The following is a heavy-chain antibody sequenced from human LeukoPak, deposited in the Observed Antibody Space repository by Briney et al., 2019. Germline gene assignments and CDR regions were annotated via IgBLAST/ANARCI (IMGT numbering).Heavy chain of an antibody. Sequence: PGGSLRLSCAASGFTFSSYAMSWVRQAPGKGLEWVSAISSSGGSTYYADSVKGRFTIYRDNSKNTLYLQMNSLRAEDTAVYYCAKDLDYVWGSVPVDYWGQGTLVTVSS. D-gene: IGHD3-16*01. CDR2: ISSSGGST. CDR3: AKDLDYVWGSVPVDY. J-gene: IGHJ4*02. V-gene: IGHV3-23*01. CDR1: GFTFSSYA.